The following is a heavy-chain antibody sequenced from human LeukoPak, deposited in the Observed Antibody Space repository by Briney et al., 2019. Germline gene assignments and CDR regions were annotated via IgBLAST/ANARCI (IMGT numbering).Heavy chain of an antibody. V-gene: IGHV3-11*01. CDR3: ARDRLDGSGSLGDFDY. J-gene: IGHJ4*02. CDR2: ISSSGSTI. D-gene: IGHD3-10*01. Sequence: GSLRLSCAASGFTFSDFYMSWIRQAPGKGLEWVSYISSSGSTIYYADSVKGRFTISRDNAKNSLYLQMNSLRAEDTAVYYCARDRLDGSGSLGDFDYWGQGTLVTVSS. CDR1: GFTFSDFY.